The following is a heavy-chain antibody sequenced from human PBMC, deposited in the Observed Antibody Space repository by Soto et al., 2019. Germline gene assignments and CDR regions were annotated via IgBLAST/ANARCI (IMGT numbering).Heavy chain of an antibody. CDR1: GGSISSYY. V-gene: IGHV4-59*01. CDR2: IYYSGST. D-gene: IGHD6-13*01. Sequence: SETLSLTCTVSGGSISSYYWSWIRQPPGKGLEWIGYIYYSGSTNYNPSLKSRVTISVDTSKNQFSLKLSSVTAADTAVYYCARDPWQLTQGDYYYYMDVWGKGTTVTVSS. CDR3: ARDPWQLTQGDYYYYMDV. J-gene: IGHJ6*03.